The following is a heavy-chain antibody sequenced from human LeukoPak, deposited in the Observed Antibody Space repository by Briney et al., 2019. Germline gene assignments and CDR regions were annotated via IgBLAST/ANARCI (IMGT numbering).Heavy chain of an antibody. V-gene: IGHV3-7*01. CDR1: GFTFNQYW. D-gene: IGHD3-10*01. CDR2: INQDGSKK. CDR3: ARRVTSGSLSPPDHYYFDY. J-gene: IGHJ4*02. Sequence: PGGSLRLSCAASGFTFNQYWMTWVRQAPGKGLEWVDHINQDGSKKYFVDSVKGRFTISRDNVKKSLWLQMNSLGAEDTAVYYCARRVTSGSLSPPDHYYFDYWGQGTMVTVSS.